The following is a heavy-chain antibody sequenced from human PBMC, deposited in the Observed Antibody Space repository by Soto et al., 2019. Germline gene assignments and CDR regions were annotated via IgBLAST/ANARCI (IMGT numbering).Heavy chain of an antibody. V-gene: IGHV3-23*04. CDR3: AKDPNTDYVGAFEF. CDR1: GFTFTNYS. D-gene: IGHD3-10*02. CDR2: ILGSGHTT. Sequence: EVQLVESGGGLVQPGGSLRLSCAASGFTFTNYSMSWVRQAPGKGPGWVSGILGSGHTTFYADSVKGRFIVSRDNSKNTLSLQMNSLRAEDTAVYYCAKDPNTDYVGAFEFWGHGTMVTVSS. J-gene: IGHJ3*01.